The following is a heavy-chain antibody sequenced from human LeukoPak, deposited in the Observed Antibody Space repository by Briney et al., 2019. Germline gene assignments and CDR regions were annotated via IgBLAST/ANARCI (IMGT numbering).Heavy chain of an antibody. V-gene: IGHV3-30*02. CDR1: GGTFSSYG. J-gene: IGHJ4*02. D-gene: IGHD3-22*01. Sequence: GGSLRLSCAASGGTFSSYGLHWVRQAPGKGLEWVAFIRYDGSNKYYADSVKGRFTISRDNSKNTLNLQMNSLRAGDTAVYYCAKDPTHYRVWDYYETIGLSYWGQGTLVTVSS. CDR2: IRYDGSNK. CDR3: AKDPTHYRVWDYYETIGLSY.